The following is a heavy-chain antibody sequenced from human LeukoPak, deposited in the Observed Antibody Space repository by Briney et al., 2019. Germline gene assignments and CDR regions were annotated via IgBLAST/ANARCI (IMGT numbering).Heavy chain of an antibody. CDR2: IIPILGIA. Sequence: APVKVSCKASGGTFSSYAISWVRQAPGQGLEWMGRIIPILGIANYAQKFQGRVTMTRDTSTSTVYMELSSLRSEDTAVYYCARRSLRGSGWPLDYWGQGTLVTVSS. CDR1: GGTFSSYA. J-gene: IGHJ4*02. D-gene: IGHD6-19*01. CDR3: ARRSLRGSGWPLDY. V-gene: IGHV1-69*04.